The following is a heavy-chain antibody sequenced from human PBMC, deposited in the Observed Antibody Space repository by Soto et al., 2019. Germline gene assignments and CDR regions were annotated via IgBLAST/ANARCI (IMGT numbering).Heavy chain of an antibody. CDR3: ARNPRGVVVVAATSELDY. V-gene: IGHV1-18*01. Sequence: ASVKVSCKASGYTFTSYGISWVRQAPGQGLEWMGWISAYNGNTNYAQKLQGRVTMTTDTSTSTAYMELRSLRSDDTAVYYCARNPRGVVVVAATSELDYWGQGTLVTVSS. CDR2: ISAYNGNT. CDR1: GYTFTSYG. J-gene: IGHJ4*02. D-gene: IGHD2-15*01.